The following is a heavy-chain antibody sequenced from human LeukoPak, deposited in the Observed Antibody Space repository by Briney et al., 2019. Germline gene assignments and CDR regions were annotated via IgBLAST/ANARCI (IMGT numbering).Heavy chain of an antibody. Sequence: ASVKVSCKASGYTFTDYYIHWVRQAPGQGLEWMGWINSNSGDTTYAQTFQGRVTMTRDTSISTAYMELGRLTSDDTAVYYCARIGYGSGFFGAFYYWGQGTMVTVSS. D-gene: IGHD3-10*01. V-gene: IGHV1-2*02. CDR2: INSNSGDT. CDR1: GYTFTDYY. J-gene: IGHJ3*01. CDR3: ARIGYGSGFFGAFYY.